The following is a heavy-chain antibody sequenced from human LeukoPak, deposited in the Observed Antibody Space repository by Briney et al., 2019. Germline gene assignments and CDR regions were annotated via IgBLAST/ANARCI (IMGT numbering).Heavy chain of an antibody. CDR1: GGSISSSSYY. Sequence: SETLSLTCTVSGGSISSSSYYWGWIRQPPGKGLEWIGSIYYSGSTYYNPSLKSRVTISVDTSRNQFSLKLSSVTAADTAVYYCARVEMATIGIDYWGQGTLVTVSS. D-gene: IGHD5-24*01. CDR2: IYYSGST. CDR3: ARVEMATIGIDY. V-gene: IGHV4-39*07. J-gene: IGHJ4*02.